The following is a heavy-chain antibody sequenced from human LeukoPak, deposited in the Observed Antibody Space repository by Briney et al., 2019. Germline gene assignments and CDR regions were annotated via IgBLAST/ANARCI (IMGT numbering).Heavy chain of an antibody. J-gene: IGHJ5*02. Sequence: GGSLRLSCAASGFRLSDYDMNWVRQAPGKGLELVSSISTGSRYTYYAYSVKGRFTISRDDAKNSLYLQMDYLRAEDTAVYYCARADCSGSTCYLRRSWFDPWGQGTLVTVSS. CDR1: GFRLSDYD. D-gene: IGHD2-2*01. CDR3: ARADCSGSTCYLRRSWFDP. V-gene: IGHV3-21*01. CDR2: ISTGSRYT.